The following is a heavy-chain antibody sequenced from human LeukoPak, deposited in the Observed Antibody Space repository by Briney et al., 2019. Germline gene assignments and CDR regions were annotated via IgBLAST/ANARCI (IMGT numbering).Heavy chain of an antibody. CDR2: ISGVGGST. CDR1: GFTFDDYA. D-gene: IGHD3-3*01. V-gene: IGHV3-43*02. J-gene: IGHJ5*02. CDR3: ARDNLRSGYYTNWFDP. Sequence: GGSLRLSCAASGFTFDDYAMHWVRQAPGRGLEWVSVISGVGGSTHYEDSAKGRFTISRNNSKKSLYLQMNSLRTEDTALYYCARDNLRSGYYTNWFDPWGQGTLVTVSS.